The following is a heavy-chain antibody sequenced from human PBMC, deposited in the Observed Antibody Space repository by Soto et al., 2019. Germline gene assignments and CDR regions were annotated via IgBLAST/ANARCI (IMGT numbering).Heavy chain of an antibody. Sequence: EVQLVESGGGLVQPGGSLKLSCAASGFTFGASAMHWVRLASGKGLEWVGRDRSKANSYATAYAASVNGRFTISRDDSKNTAYLQMNSLKTEDTAVYYCARDAYTNTWFFDYWGQGTLATVSS. CDR2: DRSKANSYAT. CDR1: GFTFGASA. D-gene: IGHD6-13*01. V-gene: IGHV3-73*02. J-gene: IGHJ4*02. CDR3: ARDAYTNTWFFDY.